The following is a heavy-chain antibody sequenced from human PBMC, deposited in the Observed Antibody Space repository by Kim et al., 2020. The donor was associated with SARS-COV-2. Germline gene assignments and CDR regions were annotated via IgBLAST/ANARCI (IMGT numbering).Heavy chain of an antibody. D-gene: IGHD6-19*01. J-gene: IGHJ4*02. V-gene: IGHV3-9*01. CDR1: GFTFDDYA. CDR3: AKDITPGGRSGWNFDY. CDR2: ISWNSGSI. Sequence: GGSLRLSCAASGFTFDDYAMHWVRQAPGKGLEWVSGISWNSGSIGYADSVKGRFTISRDNAKNSLYLQMNSLRAEDTALYYCAKDITPGGRSGWNFDYWGQGTLVTVSS.